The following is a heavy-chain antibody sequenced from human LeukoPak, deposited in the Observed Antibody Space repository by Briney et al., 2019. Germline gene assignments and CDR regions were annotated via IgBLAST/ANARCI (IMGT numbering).Heavy chain of an antibody. CDR1: GGSISSYY. CDR2: IYYSGST. D-gene: IGHD3-22*01. CDR3: ARHLISYYCDSSGHFDY. J-gene: IGHJ4*02. Sequence: KTSETLSLTCTVSGGSISSYYWSWIRQPPGKGLEWIGYIYYSGSTNYNPSLKSRVTISVDTSKNQFSLKLSSVTAADTAVYYCARHLISYYCDSSGHFDYWGQGTLVTVSS. V-gene: IGHV4-59*08.